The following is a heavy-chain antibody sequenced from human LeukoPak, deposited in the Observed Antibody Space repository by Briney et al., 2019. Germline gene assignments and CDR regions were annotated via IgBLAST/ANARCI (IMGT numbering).Heavy chain of an antibody. CDR1: GYTLTELS. J-gene: IGHJ4*02. Sequence: ASVKVSCKVSGYTLTELSMHWVRQAPGKGLEWMGGFDLEDGETICAQKFQGRVTMTEDTSTDTAYMELSSLRSEDTAVYFCATVPLLRFLEWALDCWGQGTLVTVSS. CDR2: FDLEDGET. CDR3: ATVPLLRFLEWALDC. V-gene: IGHV1-24*01. D-gene: IGHD3-3*01.